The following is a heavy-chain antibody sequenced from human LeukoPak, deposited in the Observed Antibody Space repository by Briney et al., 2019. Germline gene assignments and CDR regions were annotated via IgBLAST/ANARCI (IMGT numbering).Heavy chain of an antibody. CDR1: GFTFGYYE. CDR2: IYPDGTNK. D-gene: IGHD3-22*01. Sequence: QPGGSLRLSCATSGFTFGYYEMNWVRQAPGKGLEWVACIYPDGTNKDYADSVKGRFTISRDNSKNTLYQQMNSLRAEDTAVYYCARDFPYDGSGYYNGGIGYWGQGTLVTVSS. CDR3: ARDFPYDGSGYYNGGIGY. J-gene: IGHJ4*02. V-gene: IGHV3-30*04.